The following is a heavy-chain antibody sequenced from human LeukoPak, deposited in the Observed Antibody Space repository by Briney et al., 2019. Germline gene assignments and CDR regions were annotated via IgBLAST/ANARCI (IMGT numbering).Heavy chain of an antibody. CDR1: GYTFTSYY. CDR3: ARKRYYYDSSGYYDFDY. J-gene: IGHJ4*02. V-gene: IGHV1-46*01. Sequence: ASVEVSCKTSGYTFTSYYIHWVRQAPGQGLEWMGIINPSSGATNYAQKLQGRVTMTTDTSTSTAYMELRSLRSDDTAVYYCARKRYYYDSSGYYDFDYWGQGTLLTVSS. CDR2: INPSSGAT. D-gene: IGHD3-22*01.